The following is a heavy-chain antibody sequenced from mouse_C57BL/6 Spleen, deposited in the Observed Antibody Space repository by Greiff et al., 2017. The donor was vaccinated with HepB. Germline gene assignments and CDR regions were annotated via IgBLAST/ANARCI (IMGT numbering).Heavy chain of an antibody. J-gene: IGHJ2*01. CDR2: IYPGDGDT. CDR3: ASSRDNYGNYLDY. Sequence: QVQLKESGPELVKPGASVKISCKASGYAFSSSWMNWVKQRPGKGLEWIGRIYPGDGDTNYNGKFKGKATLTADKSSSTAYMQLSSLTSDDSAVYFSASSRDNYGNYLDYWGQGTTLTVSS. V-gene: IGHV1-82*01. CDR1: GYAFSSSW. D-gene: IGHD2-1*01.